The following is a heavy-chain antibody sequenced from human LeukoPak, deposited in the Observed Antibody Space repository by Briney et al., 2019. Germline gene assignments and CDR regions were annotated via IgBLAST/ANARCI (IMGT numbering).Heavy chain of an antibody. CDR3: AKDRYCTSSSCPIDY. Sequence: GRSLRLSCVGSGFNFDEYAMHWVRQPPGKGLEWVSGISSNSDDIGYADSVKGRFTISRDSAKKSLYLQMNSLRAEDTVLYYCAKDRYCTSSSCPIDYWGRGTLVTVSS. CDR1: GFNFDEYA. CDR2: ISSNSDDI. D-gene: IGHD2-15*01. V-gene: IGHV3-9*01. J-gene: IGHJ4*02.